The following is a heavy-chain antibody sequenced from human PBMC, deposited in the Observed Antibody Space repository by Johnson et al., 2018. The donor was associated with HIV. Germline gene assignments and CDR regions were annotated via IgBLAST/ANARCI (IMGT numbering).Heavy chain of an antibody. D-gene: IGHD1-7*01. V-gene: IGHV3-15*01. CDR1: GFTFSNAW. CDR2: IKSKVDGGTT. Sequence: VQLVESGGGLVKPGGSQRLSCAASGFTFSNAWMRWVRQAPGKGLEWVGRIKSKVDGGTTDYAAPVKGRFTVSRDDSKNSLYLQMNSLKTEDTAVYYCVRVELGAFDIWGQGTMVTVSS. CDR3: VRVELGAFDI. J-gene: IGHJ3*02.